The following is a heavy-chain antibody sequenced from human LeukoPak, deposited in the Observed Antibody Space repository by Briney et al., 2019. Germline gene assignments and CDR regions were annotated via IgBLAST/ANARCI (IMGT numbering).Heavy chain of an antibody. CDR3: GREWAVDF. CDR2: IKQDGSEK. V-gene: IGHV3-7*01. CDR1: GFTLSKHW. Sequence: GGSLSLSCAASGFTLSKHWMTGVRQAQGKGMECVAIIKQDGSEKYYVNSVKGRFTISRDNAKNPLYLQMNSLRVEDTAVYYCGREWAVDFWGQGTLVTVSS. J-gene: IGHJ4*02.